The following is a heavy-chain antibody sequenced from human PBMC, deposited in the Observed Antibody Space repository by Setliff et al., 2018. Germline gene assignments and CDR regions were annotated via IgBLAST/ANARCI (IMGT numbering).Heavy chain of an antibody. Sequence: GEYLKISWKASGYNFLDYWIGWVRQMPGKGLEWMGIIHPDDSDTRYSPSVQGPFTISADKAISTAYLQWSSLYASDTAFYSRARRRRFDSGGPRSPWYFDLWGRGTLVTSPQ. V-gene: IGHV5-51*01. J-gene: IGHJ2*01. CDR1: GYNFLDYW. CDR2: IHPDDSDT. CDR3: ARRRRFDSGGPRSPWYFDL. D-gene: IGHD3-22*01.